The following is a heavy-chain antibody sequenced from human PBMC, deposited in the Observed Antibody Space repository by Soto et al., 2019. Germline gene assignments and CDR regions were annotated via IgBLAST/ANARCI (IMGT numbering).Heavy chain of an antibody. CDR1: CGSISSNLYY. J-gene: IGHJ6*02. V-gene: IGHV4-39*01. CDR3: ALSAVAGYYYYYYGMDV. Sequence: SETRSLTCTVSCGSISSNLYYWGWIRQPPGKRLEWIGSIYYSGSTYYNPSLKSRVTISVDTSKNQFSLNLSSVTAADTAVYYCALSAVAGYYYYYYGMDVWGQGATVT. D-gene: IGHD6-19*01. CDR2: IYYSGST.